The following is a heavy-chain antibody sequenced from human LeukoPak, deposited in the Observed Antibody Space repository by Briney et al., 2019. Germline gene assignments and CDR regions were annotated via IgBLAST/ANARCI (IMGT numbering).Heavy chain of an antibody. Sequence: ASVKVSCKASGYTFTGYYMHWVRQAPGQGPEWMGWINPNSGGTNYAQKFRGRVTMTRDTSISTAYMELSRLRSDDTAVYYCARVAAAAGFFDYWGQGTLVTVSS. CDR3: ARVAAAAGFFDY. CDR2: INPNSGGT. CDR1: GYTFTGYY. J-gene: IGHJ4*02. V-gene: IGHV1-2*02. D-gene: IGHD6-13*01.